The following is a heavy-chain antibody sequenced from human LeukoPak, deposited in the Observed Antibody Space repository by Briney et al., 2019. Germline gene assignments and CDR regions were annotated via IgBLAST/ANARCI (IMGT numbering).Heavy chain of an antibody. V-gene: IGHV4-39*07. CDR1: GGFISSSTYH. Sequence: SETLALTCTVSGGFISSSTYHWGWIRQPPGKGLEWIGSIYYSGSTYNNASLQSRVTISQDTSKNQFSLKLSSVTAADTAVYYCARWYSNKGWFDPWGQGTLVTVSS. J-gene: IGHJ5*02. CDR3: ARWYSNKGWFDP. CDR2: IYYSGST. D-gene: IGHD6-13*01.